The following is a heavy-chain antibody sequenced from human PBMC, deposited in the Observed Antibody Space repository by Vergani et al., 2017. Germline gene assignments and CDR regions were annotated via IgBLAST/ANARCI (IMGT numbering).Heavy chain of an antibody. CDR1: CASIRSSNYY. Sequence: QLQLQESGPGLVKPSATLSLTFSVSCASIRSSNYYWGWIRQPPGKGLEWIASIYYSGSNYYNPSLKSRVNISVDTSKNQFSLKLISVTAADTAVYFCARHSTVEWLVKLGWIDPWGQGILVTVSS. V-gene: IGHV4-39*01. CDR3: ARHSTVEWLVKLGWIDP. D-gene: IGHD6-19*01. CDR2: IYYSGSN. J-gene: IGHJ5*02.